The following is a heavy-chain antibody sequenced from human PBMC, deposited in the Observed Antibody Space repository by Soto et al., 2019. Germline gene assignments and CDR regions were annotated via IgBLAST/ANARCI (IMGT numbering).Heavy chain of an antibody. J-gene: IGHJ3*02. CDR3: ARVYGGYCSSTSCDAFDI. D-gene: IGHD2-2*01. CDR1: GGSISSSNW. CDR2: IYHSGST. V-gene: IGHV4-4*02. Sequence: QVQLQESGPGLVKPSGTLSLTCAVSGGSISSSNWWSWVRQPPGKGLEWIGEIYHSGSTNYNPSLKSRVTISVDKSKNQFSLKLRSVTAADTAVYYCARVYGGYCSSTSCDAFDIWGQGTMVTVSS.